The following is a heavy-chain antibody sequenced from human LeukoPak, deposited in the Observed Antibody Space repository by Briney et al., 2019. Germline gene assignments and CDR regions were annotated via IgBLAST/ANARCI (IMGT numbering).Heavy chain of an antibody. V-gene: IGHV4-59*08. CDR1: GGSISSYY. CDR3: VRHNRRQLVPNY. Sequence: PSETLSLTCTVSGGSISSYYWSWLRQPPGKGLEWIGYIYYSGSTNYNPSLKSRVTISVDTSKNQFSLKLSSVTAADTAVYYCVRHNRRQLVPNYWGQGTLVTVSS. CDR2: IYYSGST. J-gene: IGHJ4*02. D-gene: IGHD6-13*01.